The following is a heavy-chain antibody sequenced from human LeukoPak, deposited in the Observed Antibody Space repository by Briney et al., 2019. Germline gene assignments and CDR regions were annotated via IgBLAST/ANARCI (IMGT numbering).Heavy chain of an antibody. D-gene: IGHD1-1*01. CDR3: ASSSGHFWNGRYYYMDV. V-gene: IGHV4-39*01. CDR2: IYYSGST. CDR1: GGSISSSSYY. Sequence: SETLSLTCTVSGGSISSSSYYWGWIRQPPGKGLEWIGSIYYSGSTYYNPSLKSRVTISVDTSKNQFSLKLSSVTAADTAVYYCASSSGHFWNGRYYYMDVWGKGTTVTVSS. J-gene: IGHJ6*03.